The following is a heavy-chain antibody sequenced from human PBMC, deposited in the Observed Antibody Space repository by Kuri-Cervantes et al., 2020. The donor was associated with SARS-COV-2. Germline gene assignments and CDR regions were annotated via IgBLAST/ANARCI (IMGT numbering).Heavy chain of an antibody. Sequence: GESLKISCAASGITSNKHYILWVRQVPGKGLVWVSRINPDGINNRDYADSVKGRFTVSRDNAKNTVYLQMNSRRAEDTAVYYCAGAPGWNDPLDHWGRGTPVTVSS. CDR1: GITSNKHY. D-gene: IGHD1-1*01. V-gene: IGHV3-74*01. CDR3: AGAPGWNDPLDH. CDR2: INPDGINN. J-gene: IGHJ4*02.